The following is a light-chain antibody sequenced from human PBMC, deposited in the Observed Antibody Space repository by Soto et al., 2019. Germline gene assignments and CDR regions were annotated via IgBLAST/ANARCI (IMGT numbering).Light chain of an antibody. V-gene: IGKV3-15*01. CDR2: AAS. Sequence: EILLTQSPATLSVSPGERATLSCRSSQTINRNLGWYQQKPGQAPRLLIFAASTRAPGIPARFSGSGSGTEFTLTISGLQSEDFAVSYCQQYNSCTSITFGQGTRLEVK. CDR3: QQYNSCTSIT. J-gene: IGKJ5*01. CDR1: QTINRN.